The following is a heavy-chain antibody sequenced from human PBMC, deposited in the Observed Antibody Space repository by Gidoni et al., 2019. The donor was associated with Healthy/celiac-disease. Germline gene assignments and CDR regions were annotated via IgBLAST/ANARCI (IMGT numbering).Heavy chain of an antibody. CDR1: GGSIRSSNL. CDR2: IYHGGST. V-gene: IGHV4-4*02. CDR3: AREGWGFLGWFDP. J-gene: IGHJ5*02. D-gene: IGHD3-3*01. Sequence: QVQLPESGPGLVKPSGTLSLTCAASGGSIRSSNLWRWVRQPPGKGLAWIGEIYHGGSTTYNPSLKSRVTRSVDKSKNQFSLKLGFVTAADTAVYYGAREGWGFLGWFDPWGQGTLVTVSS.